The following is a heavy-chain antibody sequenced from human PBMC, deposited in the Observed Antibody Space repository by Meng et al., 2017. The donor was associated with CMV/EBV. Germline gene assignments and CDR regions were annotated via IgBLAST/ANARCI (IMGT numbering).Heavy chain of an antibody. V-gene: IGHV3-7*04. CDR2: IKQDGSEK. CDR3: ARGGSNYDLVWFDP. CDR1: GFTFSSYW. D-gene: IGHD4-11*01. J-gene: IGHJ5*02. Sequence: GGSLRLSCAASGFTFSSYWMSWVRQAPGKGLEWVANIKQDGSEKYYVDSVKGRFTISRDNSKNSLYLQMNGLRAEDTAVYYGARGGSNYDLVWFDPWGQGTLVTVSS.